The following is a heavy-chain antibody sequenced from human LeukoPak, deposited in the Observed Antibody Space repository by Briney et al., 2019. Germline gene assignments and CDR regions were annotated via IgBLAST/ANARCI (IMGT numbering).Heavy chain of an antibody. D-gene: IGHD3-10*01. Sequence: GESLKISCQASGYTSTSYLIGWGRQTPGKGLECIGILYPDDSDTTDSPSFRRQVTLSADKSFSPAYLQWSSLKVSDTAIYYSARLGRDIYCFGSASYPNWYLHLWGRGT. V-gene: IGHV5-51*01. CDR2: LYPDDSDT. CDR3: ARLGRDIYCFGSASYPNWYLHL. J-gene: IGHJ2*01. CDR1: GYTSTSYL.